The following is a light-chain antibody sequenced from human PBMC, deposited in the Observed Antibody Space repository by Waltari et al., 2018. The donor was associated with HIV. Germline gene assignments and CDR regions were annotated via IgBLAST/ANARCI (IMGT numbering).Light chain of an antibody. Sequence: DIEMTQPPFFLPVSPGEPASISCRSSQSLLHNNGYNYLNWYMQRPGQSPQLLIYLASHRASGVPDRFSGSGSGTDFTLHIKKVEADDVGLYFCMQALEIPLTFGGGTKVEIK. CDR2: LAS. J-gene: IGKJ4*01. V-gene: IGKV2-28*01. CDR3: MQALEIPLT. CDR1: QSLLHNNGYNY.